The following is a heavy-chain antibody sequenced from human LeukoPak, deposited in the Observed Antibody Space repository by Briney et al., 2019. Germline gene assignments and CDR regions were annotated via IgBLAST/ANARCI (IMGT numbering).Heavy chain of an antibody. CDR3: ARDIWYFQH. CDR2: ISSSSSTI. V-gene: IGHV3-48*04. J-gene: IGHJ1*01. Sequence: GGSLRLSCAASGFTFSSYSMNWVRQAPGKGLEWVSYISSSSSTIYYADSVKGRFTISRDNAKNSLYLQTNSLRAEDTAVYYCARDIWYFQHWGQGTLVTVSS. CDR1: GFTFSSYS.